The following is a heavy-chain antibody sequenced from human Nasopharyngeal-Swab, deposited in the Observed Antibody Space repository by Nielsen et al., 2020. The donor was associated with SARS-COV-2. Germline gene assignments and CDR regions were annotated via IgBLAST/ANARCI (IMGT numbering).Heavy chain of an antibody. CDR3: ARELSNTPKYNWFDP. V-gene: IGHV4-38-2*02. J-gene: IGHJ5*02. CDR1: GYSISSGYY. D-gene: IGHD2/OR15-2a*01. CDR2: IYHGGST. Sequence: SETLSLTCTVSGYSISSGYYWAWIRQPPGKGREWIGSIYHGGSTYYTPSLESRVTISVDTSNNHFSMKLTSVTAADTAVYYCARELSNTPKYNWFDPWGQGTFVTVSS.